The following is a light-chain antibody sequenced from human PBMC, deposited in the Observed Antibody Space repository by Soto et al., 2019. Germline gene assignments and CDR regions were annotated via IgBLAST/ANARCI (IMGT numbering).Light chain of an antibody. CDR2: DVN. CDR3: SSYTRVSPLV. V-gene: IGLV2-14*01. J-gene: IGLJ2*01. CDR1: SSDVGGYNY. Sequence: QSVLTQPASVSGSPGQSITISCTGTSSDVGGYNYVSWYQQLPGNAPKLIIYDVNNRPSGVSNRFSGSKSGNTASLTISGLQAEYEADYYCSSYTRVSPLVFGGGTQLTVL.